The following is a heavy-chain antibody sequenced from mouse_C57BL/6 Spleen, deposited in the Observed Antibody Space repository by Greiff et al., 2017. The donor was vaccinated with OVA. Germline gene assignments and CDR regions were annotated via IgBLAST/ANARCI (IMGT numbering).Heavy chain of an antibody. CDR3: TIITTVVATSDYFDY. Sequence: QVHVKQSGAELVRPGASVTLSCKASGYTFTDYEMHWVKQTPVHGLEWIGAIDPETGGTAYNQKFKGKAILTADKSSSTAYMELRSLTSEDSAVYYCTIITTVVATSDYFDYWGQGTTLTVSS. V-gene: IGHV1-15*01. D-gene: IGHD1-1*01. CDR2: IDPETGGT. J-gene: IGHJ2*01. CDR1: GYTFTDYE.